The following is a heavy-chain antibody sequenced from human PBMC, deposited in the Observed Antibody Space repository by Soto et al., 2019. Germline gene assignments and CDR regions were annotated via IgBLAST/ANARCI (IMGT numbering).Heavy chain of an antibody. CDR3: GRVRGYSYGSHGMDV. Sequence: QVLLVESGGGLVKPGGSLRLSCAASGFTFSDYYMSWIRQAPGKGLEWVSYISSGGSTIYYADSVKGRFTISRDNAKSSLYLQMNTLRAEDTAVYYCGRVRGYSYGSHGMDVWGQGTTVTVSS. CDR2: ISSGGSTI. CDR1: GFTFSDYY. D-gene: IGHD5-18*01. V-gene: IGHV3-11*01. J-gene: IGHJ6*02.